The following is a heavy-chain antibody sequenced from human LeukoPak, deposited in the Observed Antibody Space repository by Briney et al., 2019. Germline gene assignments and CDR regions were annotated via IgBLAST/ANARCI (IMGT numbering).Heavy chain of an antibody. Sequence: SQTLSLTCAISGDSVSSNSAAWNWIRQSPSRGLEWLGRTYYRSKWYNDYAVSVKSRITINPDTSKNQFSLQLNSVTPEDTAVYYCARESIAAAGTGPYNWFDPWGQGTLVTVSS. D-gene: IGHD6-13*01. CDR2: TYYRSKWYN. V-gene: IGHV6-1*01. CDR1: GDSVSSNSAA. CDR3: ARESIAAAGTGPYNWFDP. J-gene: IGHJ5*02.